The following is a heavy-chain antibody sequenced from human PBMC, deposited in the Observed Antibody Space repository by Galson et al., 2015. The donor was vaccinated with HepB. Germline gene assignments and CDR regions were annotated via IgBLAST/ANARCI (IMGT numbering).Heavy chain of an antibody. CDR3: AREDRRDSWVDY. CDR2: ISSSSSMT. D-gene: IGHD5-24*01. CDR1: GFSFSSYS. Sequence: SLRLSCAASGFSFSSYSMNWVRQAPGKGLEWVSYISSSSSMTYYADSVKGRFTISRDNAKSSLFLQMNSLRAEDTAVYYCAREDRRDSWVDYWGQGILVTVSS. J-gene: IGHJ4*02. V-gene: IGHV3-48*01.